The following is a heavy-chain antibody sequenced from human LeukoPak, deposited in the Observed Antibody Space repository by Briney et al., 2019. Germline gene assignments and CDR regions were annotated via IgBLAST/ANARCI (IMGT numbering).Heavy chain of an antibody. D-gene: IGHD6-13*01. CDR1: GFTVSSNY. CDR2: IYSGGST. V-gene: IGHV3-66*01. CDR3: ARIAAANWFDP. Sequence: GGSLRLSCAASGFTVSSNYMSWVRQAPGKGLEWVSVIYSGGSTYYADSVKGRFTISRDNSKNTPYLQMNSLRAEDTAVYYCARIAAANWFDPWGQGTLVTVSS. J-gene: IGHJ5*02.